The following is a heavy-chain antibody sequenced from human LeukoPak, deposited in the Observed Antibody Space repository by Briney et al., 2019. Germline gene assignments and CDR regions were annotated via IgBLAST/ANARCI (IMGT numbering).Heavy chain of an antibody. CDR2: ISSSSSTI. CDR1: GFTFSSYA. J-gene: IGHJ4*02. CDR3: ARDPSAGTGY. D-gene: IGHD6-13*01. Sequence: PGGSLRLSCAASGFTFSSYAMSWVRQAPGKGLEWVSYISSSSSTIYYADSVKGRFTISRDNAKNSLYLQMNSLRAEDTAVYYCARDPSAGTGYWGQGTLVTVSS. V-gene: IGHV3-48*01.